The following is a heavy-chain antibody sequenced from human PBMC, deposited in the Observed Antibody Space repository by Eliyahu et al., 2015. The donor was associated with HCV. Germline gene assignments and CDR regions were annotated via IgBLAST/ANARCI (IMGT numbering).Heavy chain of an antibody. V-gene: IGHV3-74*01. CDR3: ARDSGYYDSSGYYDY. Sequence: EVQLVESGGGLVQPGGSLRLSCAASGFTLXRXWMPWVRQAPGKGVVWVSRINSDGSSTSYADSVKGRFTISRDNAKNTLYLQMNSLRAEDTAVYYCARDSGYYDSSGYYDYWGQGTLVTVSS. D-gene: IGHD3-22*01. CDR1: GFTLXRXW. CDR2: INSDGSST. J-gene: IGHJ4*02.